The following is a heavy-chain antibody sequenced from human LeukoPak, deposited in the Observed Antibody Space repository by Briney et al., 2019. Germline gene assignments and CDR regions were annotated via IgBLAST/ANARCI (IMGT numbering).Heavy chain of an antibody. CDR3: ARGPYYNPSDAFDL. J-gene: IGHJ3*01. Sequence: GGSLRLTCAASGFIFRNFAMQWVRQAPGKGLEWVGVMWTDRSDKYYADSVKGRFTIPRDNSRNVLYLQMNSLRAEDTAVYYCARGPYYNPSDAFDLWGRGTAVTVFS. V-gene: IGHV3-33*01. CDR2: MWTDRSDK. CDR1: GFIFRNFA. D-gene: IGHD3-10*01.